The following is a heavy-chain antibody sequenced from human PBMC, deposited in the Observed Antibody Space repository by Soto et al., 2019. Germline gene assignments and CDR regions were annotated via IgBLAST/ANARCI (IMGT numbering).Heavy chain of an antibody. Sequence: SETLSLSCTVSGGSISSFFWSWIRQPPGKGLEWIGYVYNSESINYNPSLKSRVTISVDTSKNQFSLKLSSVTAADTAVYYCARVWGGAFDIWGQGTMVTVSS. CDR1: GGSISSFF. V-gene: IGHV4-59*01. D-gene: IGHD3-10*01. CDR2: VYNSESI. CDR3: ARVWGGAFDI. J-gene: IGHJ3*02.